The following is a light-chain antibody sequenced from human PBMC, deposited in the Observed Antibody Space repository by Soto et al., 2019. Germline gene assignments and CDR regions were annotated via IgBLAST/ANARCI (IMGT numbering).Light chain of an antibody. CDR2: GAS. CDR1: QYITTY. J-gene: IGKJ4*01. Sequence: DIQMTQSPSTLSASVGDRVTITCRASQYITTYLNWYQHKPGTAPKLLIYGASSLQSGVPSRFSGNGSGTDFTLTISSLQPEDFATYYCQQSFSVPLTFGGGTKVEIK. V-gene: IGKV1-39*01. CDR3: QQSFSVPLT.